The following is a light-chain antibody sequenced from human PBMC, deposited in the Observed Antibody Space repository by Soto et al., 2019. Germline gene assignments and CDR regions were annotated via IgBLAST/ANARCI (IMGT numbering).Light chain of an antibody. Sequence: SYELPQPPSVSVFPRQAASISCSGASLGDYCASWFQQKPGQSPVLVIYQDTKRPSGIPERFAGSNSGNAATLTISGTQAMDEADYYCQAWDSGPAVFGGGTKLTVL. J-gene: IGLJ2*01. V-gene: IGLV3-1*01. CDR3: QAWDSGPAV. CDR2: QDT. CDR1: SLGDYC.